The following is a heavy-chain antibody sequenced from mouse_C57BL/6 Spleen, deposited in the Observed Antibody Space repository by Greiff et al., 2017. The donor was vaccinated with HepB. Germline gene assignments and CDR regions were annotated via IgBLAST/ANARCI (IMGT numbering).Heavy chain of an antibody. V-gene: IGHV1-18*01. CDR3: ARGGGFYYGYDVGFAY. CDR2: INPNNGGT. Sequence: VQLQQSGPELVKPGASVKIPCKASGYTFTDYNMDWVKQSHGKSLEWIGDINPNNGGTIYNQKFKGKATLTVDKSSSTAYMELRSLTSEDTAVYYCARGGGFYYGYDVGFAYWGQGTLVTVSA. J-gene: IGHJ3*01. D-gene: IGHD2-2*01. CDR1: GYTFTDYN.